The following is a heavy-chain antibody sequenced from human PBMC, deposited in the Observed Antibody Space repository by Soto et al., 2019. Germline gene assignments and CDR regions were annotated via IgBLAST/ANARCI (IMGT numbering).Heavy chain of an antibody. Sequence: QVQLVQSGAEVKKPGASVKVSCKASGYTFTSYAMHWVRQAPGQRLEWMGWINAGNGNTKYSQKFQGRVTITRDTSASTAYMELSSLRSEDTAVYYCARIPGSSDFWIGYYYFDYVGQGTLVTVSS. CDR2: INAGNGNT. V-gene: IGHV1-3*01. D-gene: IGHD3-3*01. CDR3: ARIPGSSDFWIGYYYFDY. J-gene: IGHJ4*02. CDR1: GYTFTSYA.